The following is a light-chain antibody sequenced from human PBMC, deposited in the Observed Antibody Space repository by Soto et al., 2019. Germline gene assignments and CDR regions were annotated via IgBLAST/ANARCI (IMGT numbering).Light chain of an antibody. Sequence: QSALTQPRSVSGSPGQSVTVSCTGTGSDVGGYDYVSWYQQHPGKAPNLMIYDVTKRPSGVPRRFSGSKSGNTAYLTISGLQADDEADYYRSSYAVTNIFVFGTGTKVTVL. CDR1: GSDVGGYDY. CDR3: SSYAVTNIFV. J-gene: IGLJ1*01. V-gene: IGLV2-11*01. CDR2: DVT.